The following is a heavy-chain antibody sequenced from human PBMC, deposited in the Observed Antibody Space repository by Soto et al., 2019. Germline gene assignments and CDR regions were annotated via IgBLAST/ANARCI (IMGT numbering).Heavy chain of an antibody. CDR3: AKDGRYDSSGYWRYGMEG. CDR2: ISWNSGSI. J-gene: IGHJ6*01. D-gene: IGHD3-22*01. V-gene: IGHV3-9*01. CDR1: VFTFDDYA. Sequence: GGSLRLSCASSVFTFDDYAMHCVRQSPGKCLEWVSGISWNSGSIGYADSVKGRFTISRDNAKNSLYLQMNSLRAEDTALYYCAKDGRYDSSGYWRYGMEGWGQRTTVSVSS.